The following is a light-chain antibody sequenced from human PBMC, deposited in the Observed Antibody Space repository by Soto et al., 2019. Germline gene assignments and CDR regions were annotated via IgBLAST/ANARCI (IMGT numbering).Light chain of an antibody. V-gene: IGKV1-39*01. J-gene: IGKJ1*01. Sequence: SQMSQSPSSLSASVGDRVTITCRASQRISRYLNWYQHKPGQAPKLLIYSASSLQSGVPSRFSGSGYGTEFSLPISRRQPEDFAAYVCQQSSNARWTFGRRTKADIK. CDR2: SAS. CDR1: QRISRY. CDR3: QQSSNARWT.